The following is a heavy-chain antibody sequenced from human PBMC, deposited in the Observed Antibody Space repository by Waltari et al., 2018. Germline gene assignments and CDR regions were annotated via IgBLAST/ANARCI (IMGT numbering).Heavy chain of an antibody. D-gene: IGHD1-1*01. CDR3: ARGDGTGKYGY. CDR2: TTDSERT. Sequence: QVQLQESGPGLVKPSETLSLTCAVYGGSFRRYYWSWIRQPPGKGLEWIGKTTDSERTKYNPSLKSRISISVDTSKNQFSLTVFSVTAADAAVYYCARGDGTGKYGYWGQGTRVTVSS. V-gene: IGHV4-34*10. J-gene: IGHJ4*02. CDR1: GGSFRRYY.